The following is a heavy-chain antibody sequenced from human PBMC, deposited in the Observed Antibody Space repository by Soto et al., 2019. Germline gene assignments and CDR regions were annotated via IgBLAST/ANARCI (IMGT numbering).Heavy chain of an antibody. Sequence: QVQLQESGPGLVKPSQTLSLTCTVSGGSISSGGYYWSWIRRHPGKGLEWIGYIYYSGSTYYNPSLKSRVNISVDTSKNQFSRKLGSVTAADSAVYYCAGSFGVAAAGHFDYGGQGTLVTVSP. CDR2: IYYSGST. J-gene: IGHJ4*02. CDR3: AGSFGVAAAGHFDY. V-gene: IGHV4-31*03. CDR1: GGSISSGGYY. D-gene: IGHD6-13*01.